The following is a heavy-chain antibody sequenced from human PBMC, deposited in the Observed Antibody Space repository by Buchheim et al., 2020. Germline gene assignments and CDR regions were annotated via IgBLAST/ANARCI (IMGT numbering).Heavy chain of an antibody. CDR3: VRKHNSAHYQFFDY. CDR2: INQDGTGK. J-gene: IGHJ4*02. D-gene: IGHD3-22*01. V-gene: IGHV3-7*01. CDR1: GFSFSTYW. Sequence: EVHLVESGGGLVQPGGSLRLSCAVSGFSFSTYWMSWVRQAPGKGLEWVANINQDGTGKNYMDSVKGRFTVSRDNAKNSLYIQMDSLRDEDTAVYSCVRKHNSAHYQFFDYWGQGTL.